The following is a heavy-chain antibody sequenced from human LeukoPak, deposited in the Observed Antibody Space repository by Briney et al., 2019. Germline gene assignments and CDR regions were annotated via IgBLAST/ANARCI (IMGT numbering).Heavy chain of an antibody. CDR3: ATGRGIAAAGYQH. D-gene: IGHD6-13*01. Sequence: GASVKVSCKVSGYTLTELSMHWVRQAPGKGLEWMGGFDPEDGETIYAQKFQGRVTITEDTSTDTAYMELSSLRSEDTAVYYCATGRGIAAAGYQHWGQGTLVTVSS. CDR2: FDPEDGET. V-gene: IGHV1-24*01. J-gene: IGHJ1*01. CDR1: GYTLTELS.